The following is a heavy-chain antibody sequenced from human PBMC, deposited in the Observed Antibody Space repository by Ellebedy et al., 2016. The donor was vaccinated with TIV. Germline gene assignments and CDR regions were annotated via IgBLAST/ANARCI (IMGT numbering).Heavy chain of an antibody. Sequence: ASVKVSCKASGGTFSSYAISWVRQAPGQGLEWMGGIIPIFGTANYAQKFQGRVTITADESTSTAYMELSSLRSDDTAVYYCASARGYSGYEMDYWGQGTLVTVSS. D-gene: IGHD5-12*01. CDR2: IIPIFGTA. CDR3: ASARGYSGYEMDY. V-gene: IGHV1-69*13. J-gene: IGHJ4*02. CDR1: GGTFSSYA.